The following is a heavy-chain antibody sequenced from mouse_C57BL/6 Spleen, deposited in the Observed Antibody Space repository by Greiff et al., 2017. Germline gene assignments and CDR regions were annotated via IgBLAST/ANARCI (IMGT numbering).Heavy chain of an antibody. J-gene: IGHJ3*01. D-gene: IGHD2-10*01. V-gene: IGHV1-62-2*01. CDR3: ERHGPAYSGFAY. Sequence: VQVVESGAELVKPGASVKLSCKASGYTFTEYTIHWVKQRSGQGLEWIGWFYPGSGSIKYNEKFKDKVTLTADKSSSTVYMELSRLTSEDSTVYFCERHGPAYSGFAYWGQGTLVTVSA. CDR2: FYPGSGSI. CDR1: GYTFTEYT.